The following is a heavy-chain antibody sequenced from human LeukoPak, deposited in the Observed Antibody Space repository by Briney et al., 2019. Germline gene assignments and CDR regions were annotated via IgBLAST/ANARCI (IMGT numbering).Heavy chain of an antibody. J-gene: IGHJ4*02. CDR3: ARVWGSSSLSYDY. Sequence: GGSLRLSCAASGFTFSSYSMNWVRQAPGKGLEWVSSISSSSSYMYYADSVKGRFTISRDNAKNSLYLQMNSLRAEDTAVYYCARVWGSSSLSYDYWGQGTLVTVSS. V-gene: IGHV3-21*01. CDR1: GFTFSSYS. D-gene: IGHD6-6*01. CDR2: ISSSSSYM.